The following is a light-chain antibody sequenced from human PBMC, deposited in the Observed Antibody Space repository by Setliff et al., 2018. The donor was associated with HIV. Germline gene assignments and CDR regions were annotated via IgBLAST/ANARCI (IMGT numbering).Light chain of an antibody. Sequence: LTQPASVSGTPGQSITISCTGTSSDVGTYNFVSWYQQHPGKAPKLMIYDVSNRPSGVSNRFSGSKSGNTASLTISGPQAEDEADYYCSSYTSSTPLYVFGTGTKVHRP. V-gene: IGLV2-14*03. J-gene: IGLJ1*01. CDR3: SSYTSSTPLYV. CDR1: SSDVGTYNF. CDR2: DVS.